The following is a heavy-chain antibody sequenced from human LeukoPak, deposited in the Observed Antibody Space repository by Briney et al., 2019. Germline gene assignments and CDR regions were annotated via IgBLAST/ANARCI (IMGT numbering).Heavy chain of an antibody. Sequence: GRSLRLSCAASGFTLSSYGMHWVRQAPGKGLEWVAVIWYDGSNKYYADSVKGRFTISRDNSKNTLYLQMNSLRAEDTAVYYCAKDRNTMVRGAYYFDYWGQGTLVTVSS. V-gene: IGHV3-33*06. CDR3: AKDRNTMVRGAYYFDY. CDR2: IWYDGSNK. D-gene: IGHD3-10*01. J-gene: IGHJ4*02. CDR1: GFTLSSYG.